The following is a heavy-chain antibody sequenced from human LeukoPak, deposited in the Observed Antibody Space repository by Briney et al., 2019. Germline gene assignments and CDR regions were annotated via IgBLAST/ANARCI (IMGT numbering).Heavy chain of an antibody. CDR1: GFSFSSYA. D-gene: IGHD6-19*01. V-gene: IGHV3-23*01. Sequence: GGSLRLSCAASGFSFSSYAMSWVRQAPGKGLEWVSAISGSGGSTYYADSVKGRFTISRDNSKNTLYLQMNSLRAEDTAVYYCAKTRYSSGWYDAFDIWGQGTMVTVSS. CDR2: ISGSGGST. CDR3: AKTRYSSGWYDAFDI. J-gene: IGHJ3*02.